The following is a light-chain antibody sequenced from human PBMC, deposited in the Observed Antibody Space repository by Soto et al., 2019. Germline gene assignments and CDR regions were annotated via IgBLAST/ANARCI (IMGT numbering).Light chain of an antibody. Sequence: EILLTQSPATLSSFPGDRVTLSCRASQYINTRLAWYQHRPGQAPRLLIYDASKRATGIPARFSGSGFGTDFTLTISSLEPEDFAVYYCQQRSKWRTFGQGTKVDI. V-gene: IGKV3-11*01. CDR2: DAS. J-gene: IGKJ1*01. CDR1: QYINTR. CDR3: QQRSKWRT.